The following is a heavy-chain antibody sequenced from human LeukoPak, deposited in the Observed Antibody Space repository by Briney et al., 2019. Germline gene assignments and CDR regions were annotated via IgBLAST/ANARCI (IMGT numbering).Heavy chain of an antibody. CDR2: ISSSSSYT. CDR3: ARDPTHFDY. J-gene: IGHJ4*02. CDR1: GFSFSSYA. V-gene: IGHV3-11*05. Sequence: GGSLRLSCATSGFSFSSYAMSWIRQAPGRGLEWVSYISSSSSYTNYADSVKGRFTISRDNAKNSLYLQMNSLRAEDTAVYYCARDPTHFDYWGQGTLVTVSS.